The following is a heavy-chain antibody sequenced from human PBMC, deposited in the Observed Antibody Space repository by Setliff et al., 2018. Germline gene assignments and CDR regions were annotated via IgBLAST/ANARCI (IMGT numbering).Heavy chain of an antibody. CDR1: GFTFSSYW. D-gene: IGHD2-15*01. CDR2: ISRDSLHI. Sequence: GGSLRLSCVASGFTFSSYWMTWVRQVPRKGLEWVSSISRDSLHIYYADSLKGRFTISRDNAEDSLYLQMNSLRAEDTAVYFCARSENCYATHCSPYDYWGQGALVTVSS. J-gene: IGHJ4*02. V-gene: IGHV3-21*01. CDR3: ARSENCYATHCSPYDY.